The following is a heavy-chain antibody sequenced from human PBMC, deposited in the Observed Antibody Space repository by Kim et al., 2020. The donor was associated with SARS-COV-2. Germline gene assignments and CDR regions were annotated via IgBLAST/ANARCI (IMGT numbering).Heavy chain of an antibody. D-gene: IGHD2-15*01. CDR1: GDSITSGGYY. CDR3: AREVAYCRGGNCYSGSGYYIDF. Sequence: SETLSLTCTVSGDSITSGGYYWSWVRQHPGKGLEWITYIHYSGNTYYNPSLKSRVTVSVDTSKNQYSLRLTSVTAADTAIYYCAREVAYCRGGNCYSGSGYYIDFWGQGTLVTVSS. V-gene: IGHV4-31*03. CDR2: IHYSGNT. J-gene: IGHJ4*02.